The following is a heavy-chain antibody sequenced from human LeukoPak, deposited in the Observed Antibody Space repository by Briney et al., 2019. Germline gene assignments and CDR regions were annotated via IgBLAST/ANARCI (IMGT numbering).Heavy chain of an antibody. CDR3: ARPRGGDLGNFDY. CDR1: GGSISSSSYY. CDR2: IYYSGST. D-gene: IGHD2-21*02. J-gene: IGHJ4*02. V-gene: IGHV4-39*01. Sequence: SETLSLTCTVSGGSISSSSYYWGWIRQPPGKGLEWIGSIYYSGSTYYNPSLKSRVTISVDTSKNQFSLKLSSVTAADTAVYYCARPRGGDLGNFDYWGQGTLVTVSS.